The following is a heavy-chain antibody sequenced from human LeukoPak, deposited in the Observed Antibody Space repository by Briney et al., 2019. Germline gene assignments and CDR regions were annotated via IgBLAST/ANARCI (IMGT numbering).Heavy chain of an antibody. CDR1: GFTFSRYW. D-gene: IGHD2-21*01. J-gene: IGHJ4*02. V-gene: IGHV3-23*01. Sequence: GGSLRLSCAASGFTFSRYWMSWVRQAPGKGLEWVSGIGGSDDSTHYADSVKGRFTISRDNSRQTLFLQMNSLRAEDTAVYYCARDRGGLIDTGTLIHWGLGTLVTVSS. CDR3: ARDRGGLIDTGTLIH. CDR2: IGGSDDST.